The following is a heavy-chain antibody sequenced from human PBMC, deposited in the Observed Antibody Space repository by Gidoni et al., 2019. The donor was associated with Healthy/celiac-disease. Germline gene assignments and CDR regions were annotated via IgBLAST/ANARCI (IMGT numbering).Heavy chain of an antibody. J-gene: IGHJ6*02. CDR1: GYPFTSYG. D-gene: IGHD3-10*01. CDR3: ARDFPTTTYGSGNRYYYYGMDV. Sequence: QVQLVQSGAEVKKPGASVTVSCKASGYPFTSYGISWVRQAPGQGLEWMGWISAYNGNTNYAQKLQGRVTMTTDTSTSTAYMELRSLRSDDTAVYYCARDFPTTTYGSGNRYYYYGMDVWGQGTTVTVSS. CDR2: ISAYNGNT. V-gene: IGHV1-18*01.